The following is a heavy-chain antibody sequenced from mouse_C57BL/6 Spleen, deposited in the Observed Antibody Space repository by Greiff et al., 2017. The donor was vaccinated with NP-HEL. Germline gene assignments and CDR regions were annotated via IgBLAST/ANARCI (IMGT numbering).Heavy chain of an antibody. D-gene: IGHD1-1*01. V-gene: IGHV1-76*01. J-gene: IGHJ4*01. Sequence: VQLQQSGAELVRPGASVKLSCKASGYTFTAYYINWVKQRPGQGLEWIARIYPGSGNTYYNEKFKGKATLTAEKSSSTAYLQLSSLTSEDSAVYVCARNPYYYGSSGYAMDYWGQGTSVTVSS. CDR3: ARNPYYYGSSGYAMDY. CDR2: IYPGSGNT. CDR1: GYTFTAYY.